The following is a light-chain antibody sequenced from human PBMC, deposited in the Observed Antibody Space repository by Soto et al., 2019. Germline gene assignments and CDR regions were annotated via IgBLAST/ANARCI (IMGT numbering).Light chain of an antibody. Sequence: QSALTQPASMSGSPGQSITISCTGTSSDIGGYNYVSWYQQYPGKALKLMIYEVNNRPLGVSNRFSGFKSGNTASLAISGLQADDEADYYCSSYTSTSTIVFGGGTKLTVL. CDR2: EVN. V-gene: IGLV2-14*01. CDR3: SSYTSTSTIV. CDR1: SSDIGGYNY. J-gene: IGLJ2*01.